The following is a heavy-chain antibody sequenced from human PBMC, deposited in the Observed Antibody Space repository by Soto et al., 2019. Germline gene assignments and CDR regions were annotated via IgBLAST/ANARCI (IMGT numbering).Heavy chain of an antibody. J-gene: IGHJ4*02. CDR2: ISYSGST. V-gene: IGHV4-39*01. CDR3: VRHAQWVIRAY. D-gene: IGHD6-19*01. Sequence: SETLSLTCTVSGGSISSDSYYWGWIRQSPEKGLEWIASISYSGSTLYNPTLKSRLIIFVDTSKSQFSLKLTSVTASDTAVYYCVRHAQWVIRAYWGQGSLVTVSS. CDR1: GGSISSDSYY.